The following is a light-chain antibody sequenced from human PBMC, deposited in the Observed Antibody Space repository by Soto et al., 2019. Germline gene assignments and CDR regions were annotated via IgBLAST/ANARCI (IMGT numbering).Light chain of an antibody. J-gene: IGKJ1*01. V-gene: IGKV1-5*03. CDR3: QQYSSYPWT. CDR1: QSIRRW. CDR2: EAS. Sequence: DSQMTQAPSNLSASVGDRITITCRASQSIRRWLAWYQQTPGKAPRLLIYEASSLESGVPSRCSGSGSGTDFTLTISSLQHDDYATYYCQQYSSYPWTFGQGTKVEIK.